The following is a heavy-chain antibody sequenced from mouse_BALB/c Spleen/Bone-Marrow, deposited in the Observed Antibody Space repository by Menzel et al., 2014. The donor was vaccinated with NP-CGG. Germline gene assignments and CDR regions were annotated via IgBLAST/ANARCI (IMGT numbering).Heavy chain of an antibody. CDR3: AIYFYFDY. CDR1: GFNIKDTY. Sequence: VQLQQPGAELVKPGAPVRLSCTASGFNIKDTYMHWVKQRPDRGLEWIGRIDPANGNAKHDPKFQGKAAITADTSSNTTYLQLSSLTSEDTAVYYCAIYFYFDYWGQGTTLTVSS. V-gene: IGHV14-3*02. CDR2: IDPANGNA. D-gene: IGHD2-3*01. J-gene: IGHJ2*01.